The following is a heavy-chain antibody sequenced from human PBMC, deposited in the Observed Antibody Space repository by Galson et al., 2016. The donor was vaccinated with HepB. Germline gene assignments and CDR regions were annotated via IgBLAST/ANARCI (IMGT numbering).Heavy chain of an antibody. D-gene: IGHD6-13*01. V-gene: IGHV1-69*10. J-gene: IGHJ6*03. Sequence: SVKVSCKASGGTFNNYDINWVRQAPGQGLEWMGGIVPMSGIARYAQKFRGRVTITADKSTTTAYMEVSRLRFEDTAVYYCARGVSSSWGHFYYYYMDAWGKGTTVIVSS. CDR1: GGTFNNYD. CDR2: IVPMSGIA. CDR3: ARGVSSSWGHFYYYYMDA.